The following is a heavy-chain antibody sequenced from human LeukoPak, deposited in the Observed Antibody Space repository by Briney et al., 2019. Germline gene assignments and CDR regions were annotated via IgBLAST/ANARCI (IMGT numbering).Heavy chain of an antibody. J-gene: IGHJ4*02. V-gene: IGHV1-8*02. CDR1: GYTFTGYY. Sequence: VASVKVSCKASGYTFTGYYIHWVRQAPGQGLEWMGWMNPNSGNTGYAQKFQGRVTMTRNTSISTAYMELSSLRAEDTAVYYCARDLMGFGELSDYWGQGTLVTVSS. CDR2: MNPNSGNT. CDR3: ARDLMGFGELSDY. D-gene: IGHD3-10*01.